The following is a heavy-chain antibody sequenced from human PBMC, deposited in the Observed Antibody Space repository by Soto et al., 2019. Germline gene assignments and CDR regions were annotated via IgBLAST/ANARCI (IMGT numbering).Heavy chain of an antibody. CDR2: INAGNGNT. V-gene: IGHV1-3*01. D-gene: IGHD5-18*01. J-gene: IGHJ4*02. CDR3: ARSPGYSYGDY. Sequence: AASVKVSCKASGDSFTSYAMHWVRQAPGQRLEWMGWINAGNGNTKYSQKFQGRVTITRDTSASTAYMELSSLRSEDTAVYYCARSPGYSYGDYWGQGTLVTVSS. CDR1: GDSFTSYA.